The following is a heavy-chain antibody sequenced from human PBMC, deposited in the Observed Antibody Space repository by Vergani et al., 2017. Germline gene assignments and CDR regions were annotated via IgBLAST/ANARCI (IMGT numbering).Heavy chain of an antibody. CDR1: GFTFDDYA. Sequence: EVQLVESGGGLVQPGRSLRLSCAASGFTFDDYAMHWVLQAPGEGLVWVGFIRSQAYGGTTEYAASVKGRFTISRDDSKSIAYLQMNSLKTEDTAVYYCTRGSYYDFWSGRTLDAFDIWGQGTMVTVSS. V-gene: IGHV3-49*04. D-gene: IGHD3-3*01. CDR2: IRSQAYGGTT. CDR3: TRGSYYDFWSGRTLDAFDI. J-gene: IGHJ3*02.